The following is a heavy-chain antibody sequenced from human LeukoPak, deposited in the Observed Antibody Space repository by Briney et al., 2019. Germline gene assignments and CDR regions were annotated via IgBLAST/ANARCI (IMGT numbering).Heavy chain of an antibody. CDR3: ARKSPPETYSSNFQH. D-gene: IGHD6-13*01. CDR1: GGSFSGYY. V-gene: IGHV4-34*01. J-gene: IGHJ1*01. Sequence: SETLSLTCAVYGGSFSGYYWSWLRQPPGKGLEWIGEINHSGSTNYNPSLKSRVTISGDTSKNQFSLKLSSVTAADTAVYYCARKSPPETYSSNFQHWGQGTLVTVSS. CDR2: INHSGST.